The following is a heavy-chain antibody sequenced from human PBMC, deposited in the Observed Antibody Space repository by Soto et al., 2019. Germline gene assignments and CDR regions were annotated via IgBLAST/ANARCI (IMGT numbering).Heavy chain of an antibody. CDR1: GYTFTSYD. V-gene: IGHV1-8*01. Sequence: QVPLVQSGAEVKKPGASVKVSCKASGYTFTSYDINWVRQATGQGLEWMGWMNPNSGNTGYAQKFQGRVTMTRNTSISTAYMELSSLRSEDTAVYYCARGPYCSGGSCYWDYYYYYMDVWGKGTTVTVSS. J-gene: IGHJ6*03. D-gene: IGHD2-15*01. CDR3: ARGPYCSGGSCYWDYYYYYMDV. CDR2: MNPNSGNT.